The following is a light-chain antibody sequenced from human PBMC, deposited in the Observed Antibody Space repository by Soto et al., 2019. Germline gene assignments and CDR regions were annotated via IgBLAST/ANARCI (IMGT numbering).Light chain of an antibody. J-gene: IGKJ4*01. Sequence: EIVMTQSPAALSVSPGESATLSCRASQSISSNLAWYQQKPGQAPRLLIFGASTRATGVPGRFSGSGSGTEFTLTISSLQSEDFAVYYCQQYNKWPLTFGGGTKVEIK. CDR2: GAS. CDR1: QSISSN. CDR3: QQYNKWPLT. V-gene: IGKV3-15*01.